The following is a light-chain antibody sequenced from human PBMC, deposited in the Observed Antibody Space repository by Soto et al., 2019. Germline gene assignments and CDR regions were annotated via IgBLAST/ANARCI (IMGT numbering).Light chain of an antibody. Sequence: QSALTQPASVSGSPGQSITISCTGTSSDIGGYDYVPWYQQRPGKAPKLMIYEVRYRPSGVSNRFSGSKSGNTASLTISGLQDEDEAVYYCCSYTRTSNSYFFGSGNKFTV. J-gene: IGLJ1*01. V-gene: IGLV2-14*01. CDR2: EVR. CDR1: SSDIGGYDY. CDR3: CSYTRTSNSYF.